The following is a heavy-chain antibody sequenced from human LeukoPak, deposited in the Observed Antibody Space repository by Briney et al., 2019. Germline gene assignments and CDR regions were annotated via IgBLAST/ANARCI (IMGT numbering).Heavy chain of an antibody. Sequence: SVKVSCKASGGTFNNYAFSWVRQAPGQGLEWMGGIIPIFGTANYAEKFQGRVTITADESTSTAYMELSSLRSEDTAVYYCARDNSGGSTWSFDPWGQGTLVTVSS. CDR3: ARDNSGGSTWSFDP. V-gene: IGHV1-69*13. D-gene: IGHD2-15*01. CDR2: IIPIFGTA. CDR1: GGTFNNYA. J-gene: IGHJ5*02.